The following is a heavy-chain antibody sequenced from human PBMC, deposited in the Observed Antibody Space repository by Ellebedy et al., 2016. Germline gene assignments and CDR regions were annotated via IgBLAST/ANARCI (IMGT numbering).Heavy chain of an antibody. CDR1: GGSISSGDYY. CDR3: ARATKRGHCDCSGLDY. J-gene: IGHJ4*02. D-gene: IGHD2-15*01. V-gene: IGHV4-30-4*02. CDR2: IYYSGST. Sequence: SDTLSLTXTVPGGSISSGDYYWSWIRQPPGRGLEWIGDIYYSGSTYYNPSLQTRVSTSVDTSQNQFSLRLSSVTAADTAVYYCARATKRGHCDCSGLDYWGQGTLVTVSS.